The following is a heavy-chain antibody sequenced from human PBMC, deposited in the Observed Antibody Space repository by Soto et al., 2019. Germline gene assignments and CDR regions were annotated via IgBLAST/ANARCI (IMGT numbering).Heavy chain of an antibody. D-gene: IGHD3-3*01. Sequence: QVQLVQSGAEVKKPGSSVKVSCKASGGTFSSYAISWVRQAPGQGLEWMGGIIPIFGTANYAQKFQGRVTITADKSTSTAYMELRSLRSEDTAVYYCAREFTIFVVVTGYYYYGMDVWGQGTTVTVSS. J-gene: IGHJ6*02. CDR2: IIPIFGTA. V-gene: IGHV1-69*06. CDR3: AREFTIFVVVTGYYYYGMDV. CDR1: GGTFSSYA.